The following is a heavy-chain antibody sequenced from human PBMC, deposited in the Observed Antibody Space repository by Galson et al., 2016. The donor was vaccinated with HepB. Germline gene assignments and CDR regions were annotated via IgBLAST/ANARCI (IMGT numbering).Heavy chain of an antibody. D-gene: IGHD2-21*02. J-gene: IGHJ3*01. Sequence: QSGAEVKKPGESLKISCKGSGYRFANYWIGWVRQMPGKGLESMGIVYPGNSEIRYSPSFQGQVTILADRSITTVYLQWNSLKASDSAIYYCARHECRGSDCFSAYDFWGQGTVVTVSS. CDR2: VYPGNSEI. CDR3: ARHECRGSDCFSAYDF. V-gene: IGHV5-51*01. CDR1: GYRFANYW.